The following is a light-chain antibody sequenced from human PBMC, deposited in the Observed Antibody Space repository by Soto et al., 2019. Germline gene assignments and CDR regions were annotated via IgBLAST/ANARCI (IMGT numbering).Light chain of an antibody. J-gene: IGKJ1*01. V-gene: IGKV1-5*03. Sequence: DIQMTQSPSTLSASVGDRVTITCRASQSISSWLAWYQQKPGTAPKLLIYKASSLESGVPSRFSGSGSGTEFTLTISSLQPDDFANYYCQQYNSYSRTFGQGTKVEIK. CDR3: QQYNSYSRT. CDR2: KAS. CDR1: QSISSW.